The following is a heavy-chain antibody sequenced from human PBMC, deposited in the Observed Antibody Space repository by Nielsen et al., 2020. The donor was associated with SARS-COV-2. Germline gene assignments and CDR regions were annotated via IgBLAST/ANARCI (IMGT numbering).Heavy chain of an antibody. V-gene: IGHV3-74*01. CDR1: GFAFSTYW. D-gene: IGHD1-26*01. J-gene: IGHJ2*01. CDR2: INNDGSIT. Sequence: GSLRLSCAASGFAFSTYWMHWVRQAPGKGLVWVARINNDGSITNYADSVTGRFTISRDNAGNTLYLQMDSLGVEDTAVYYCARGGYFDIWGRGTLVTVSP. CDR3: ARGGYFDI.